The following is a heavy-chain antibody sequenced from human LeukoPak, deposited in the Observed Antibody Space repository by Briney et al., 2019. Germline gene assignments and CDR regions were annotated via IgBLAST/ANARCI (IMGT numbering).Heavy chain of an antibody. Sequence: GGSLRLSCAASGFTFSSYGMHWVRQAPGKGLEWVSAISGSGGSTYYADSVKGRFTISRDNSKNTLYLQMNSLRAEDTAVYYCAKGPSYGSGSYDPYYYYMDVWGKGTTVTVSS. J-gene: IGHJ6*03. V-gene: IGHV3-23*01. CDR2: ISGSGGST. CDR1: GFTFSSYG. CDR3: AKGPSYGSGSYDPYYYYMDV. D-gene: IGHD3-10*01.